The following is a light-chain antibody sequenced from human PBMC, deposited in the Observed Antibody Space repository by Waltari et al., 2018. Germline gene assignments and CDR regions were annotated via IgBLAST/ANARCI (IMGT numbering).Light chain of an antibody. J-gene: IGKJ1*01. Sequence: EIVMTQSPATLSVSPGERATLSCRASQSVSSNLAWYQQKPGQAPRLLIYGASPRATGIPARFSGSGSGTEFTLTISSLQSEDFAVYYCQQYNNWPPGRTFGQGTKVEIK. CDR1: QSVSSN. CDR2: GAS. V-gene: IGKV3-15*01. CDR3: QQYNNWPPGRT.